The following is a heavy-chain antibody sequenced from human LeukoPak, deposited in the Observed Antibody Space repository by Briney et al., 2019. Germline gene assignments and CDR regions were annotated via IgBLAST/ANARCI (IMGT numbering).Heavy chain of an antibody. CDR2: INPEGAST. CDR1: GFPFSTFT. V-gene: IGHV3-74*01. CDR3: ARGTPITAGIDF. Sequence: GGSLRLSCTASGFPFSTFTMNWVRQAPGKGLVWVSQINPEGASTTYGDPAKGRFTTSRDNAKNALYLQMNSLRVEDTAVYYCARGTPITAGIDFWGQGTLVTVSS. J-gene: IGHJ4*02. D-gene: IGHD6-19*01.